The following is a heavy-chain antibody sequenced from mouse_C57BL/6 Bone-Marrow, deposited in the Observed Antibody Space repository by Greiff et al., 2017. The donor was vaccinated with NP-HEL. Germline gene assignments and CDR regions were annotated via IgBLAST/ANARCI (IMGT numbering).Heavy chain of an antibody. CDR1: GYTFTSYW. J-gene: IGHJ1*03. V-gene: IGHV1-64*01. CDR3: ARDWGWYFDV. Sequence: QVQLQQPGAELVKPGASVKLSCKASGYTFTSYWMHWVKQRPGQGLEWIGMIHPNSGSTNYNEKFKSKATLTVDKSSSTAYMQRSSLTSEDSAVYYCARDWGWYFDVWGTGTTVTVSS. D-gene: IGHD4-1*01. CDR2: IHPNSGST.